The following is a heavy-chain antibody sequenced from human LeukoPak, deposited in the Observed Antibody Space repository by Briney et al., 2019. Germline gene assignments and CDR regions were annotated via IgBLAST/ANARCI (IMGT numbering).Heavy chain of an antibody. D-gene: IGHD1-26*01. CDR3: AKTRGELPSYYYGMDV. V-gene: IGHV3-21*04. J-gene: IGHJ6*02. Sequence: PGGSLRLSCAASGFTFSSYSMNWVRQAPGKGLEWVSSISSSSSYIYYADSVKGRFTISRDNAKNSLYLQMNSLRAEDTAVYYCAKTRGELPSYYYGMDVWGQGTTVTVSS. CDR2: ISSSSSYI. CDR1: GFTFSSYS.